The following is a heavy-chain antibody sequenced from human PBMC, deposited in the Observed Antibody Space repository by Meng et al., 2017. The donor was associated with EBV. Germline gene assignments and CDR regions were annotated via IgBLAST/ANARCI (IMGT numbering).Heavy chain of an antibody. CDR2: ISGYNGNT. CDR1: GYTFDSYG. CDR3: ARGLYYFDY. J-gene: IGHJ4*02. V-gene: IGHV1-18*01. Sequence: LVQAVDEPKHPGDSVKVSCNASGYTFDSYGISWVRQARGQGLEWMVCISGYNGNTNYAPKLQGRITMTTDKSTNTAYMELRSLGSDDTDVYYCARGLYYFDYWGQGTLVTVSS.